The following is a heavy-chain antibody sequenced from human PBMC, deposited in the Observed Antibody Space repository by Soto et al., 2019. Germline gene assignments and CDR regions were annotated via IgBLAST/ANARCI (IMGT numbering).Heavy chain of an antibody. CDR1: GYTFTSYD. J-gene: IGHJ5*02. CDR3: ARGEVFSHDNWFAP. CDR2: MNPNSGNT. Sequence: GASVKVSCKASGYTFTSYDINWVRQATGQGLEWMGWMNPNSGNTGYAQKFQGRVTMTRNTSISTAHMELSSLRSEDTAVYYCARGEVFSHDNWFAPWGQGTLVTVSS. V-gene: IGHV1-8*01. D-gene: IGHD3-9*01.